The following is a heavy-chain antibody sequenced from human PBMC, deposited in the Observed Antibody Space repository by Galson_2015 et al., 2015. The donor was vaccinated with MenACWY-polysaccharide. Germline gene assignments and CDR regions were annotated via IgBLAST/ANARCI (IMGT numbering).Heavy chain of an antibody. CDR2: MNPNSGNT. Sequence: SVKVSCKASGYTFTNYEINWVRQAPGQRLEWMGWMNPNSGNTGYAQKFQGRVTMTRNTSISTAYMELSSLTSEDTAVYYCARGRRDTAVAAPAAVLLDYWGQGILVTVSS. V-gene: IGHV1-8*01. D-gene: IGHD6-19*01. J-gene: IGHJ4*02. CDR1: GYTFTNYE. CDR3: ARGRRDTAVAAPAAVLLDY.